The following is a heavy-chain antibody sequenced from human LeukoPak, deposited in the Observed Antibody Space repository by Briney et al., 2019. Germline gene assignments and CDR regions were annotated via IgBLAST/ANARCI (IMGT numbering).Heavy chain of an antibody. CDR3: SLARSEYHYGMDV. CDR1: GDSVSSISVA. V-gene: IGHV6-1*01. J-gene: IGHJ6*02. Sequence: SQTLSLTCAISGDSVSSISVAWNWIRQSPSRGLEWLGRTYYRSRWYYEYAVSVKSRINISPDTSKNQFSLQLTSVTPEDTAVYYCSLARSEYHYGMDVWGQGTTVTVSS. CDR2: TYYRSRWYY.